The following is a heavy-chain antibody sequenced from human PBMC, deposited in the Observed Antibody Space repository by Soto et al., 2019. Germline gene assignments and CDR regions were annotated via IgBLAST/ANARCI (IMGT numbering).Heavy chain of an antibody. V-gene: IGHV1-69*12. CDR2: IIPIFGTA. CDR1: GGTFSSSA. Sequence: QVQLVQSGAEVKKPGSSVKVSCKASGGTFSSSAVSWVRQAPGQGLEWMGGIIPIFGTANYAQKFQGRVTSTADESTITAYMDLSSLSSEDSAVYYCASPPTKGNSYYYGMDVWGQGTTVTVSS. J-gene: IGHJ6*02. D-gene: IGHD2-8*01. CDR3: ASPPTKGNSYYYGMDV.